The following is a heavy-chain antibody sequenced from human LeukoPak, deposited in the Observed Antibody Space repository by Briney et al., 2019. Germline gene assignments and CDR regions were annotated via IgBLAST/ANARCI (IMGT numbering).Heavy chain of an antibody. Sequence: ASVNVSFKASGYTFTNYAVSWVRQAPGQGLEYMGYISAYNGNTNYTQNLQGRVTITTDTSTTTVYMELRSLRSDDTAVYYCARLYSSGWPLECMDVWGQGTTVTVSS. V-gene: IGHV1-18*01. CDR1: GYTFTNYA. J-gene: IGHJ6*02. CDR2: ISAYNGNT. D-gene: IGHD6-19*01. CDR3: ARLYSSGWPLECMDV.